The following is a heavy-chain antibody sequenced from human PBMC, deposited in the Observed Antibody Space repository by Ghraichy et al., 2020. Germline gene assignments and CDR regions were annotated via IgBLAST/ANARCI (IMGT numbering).Heavy chain of an antibody. CDR1: GFTFSRCV. J-gene: IGHJ5*02. CDR3: VRSPGITGTTGGWFDP. D-gene: IGHD1-7*01. CDR2: INTDGGAT. Sequence: GGSLRLSCSASGFTFSRCVIHWVRQAPGKGLEYVSAINTDGGATYYADSVKGRFTISRDNSKNTVYLQMSSLRIEDTAVYYCVRSPGITGTTGGWFDPWGQGTLVTVSS. V-gene: IGHV3-64D*06.